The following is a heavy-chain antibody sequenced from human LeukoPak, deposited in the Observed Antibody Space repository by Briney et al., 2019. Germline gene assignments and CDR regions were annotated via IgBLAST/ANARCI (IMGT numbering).Heavy chain of an antibody. Sequence: SETLSLTCTVSGGPISSTSYFWGWIRQPPGKGLEWIGYIYYSGSTYYNPSLKSRVTISVDTSKNQFSLKLSSVTAADTAVYYCARANSHDYGDYYFDYWGQGTLVTVSS. V-gene: IGHV4-31*03. D-gene: IGHD4-17*01. CDR2: IYYSGST. CDR3: ARANSHDYGDYYFDY. J-gene: IGHJ4*02. CDR1: GGPISSTSYF.